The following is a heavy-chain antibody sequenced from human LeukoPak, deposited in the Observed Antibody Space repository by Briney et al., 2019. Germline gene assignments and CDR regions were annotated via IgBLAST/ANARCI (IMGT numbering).Heavy chain of an antibody. J-gene: IGHJ4*02. CDR2: ISAYNGNT. Sequence: ASVKVSCKASGYTFTSYGISWVRQAPGQGLEWMGWISAYNGNTNYAQKLQGRVTMTTDTSTSTAYMELRSLRSDDTAVYYCARGPPGRSEDRGYGSGSFDYWGQGTLVTVSS. V-gene: IGHV1-18*01. D-gene: IGHD3-10*01. CDR3: ARGPPGRSEDRGYGSGSFDY. CDR1: GYTFTSYG.